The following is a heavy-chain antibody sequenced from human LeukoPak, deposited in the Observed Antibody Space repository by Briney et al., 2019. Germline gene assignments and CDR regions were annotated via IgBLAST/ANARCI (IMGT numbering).Heavy chain of an antibody. D-gene: IGHD3-22*01. CDR3: ARAPYYYDSSGYYDYNWFDP. CDR1: GGSISSHY. CDR2: IYYSGST. J-gene: IGHJ5*02. Sequence: SETLSLTFTVSGGSISSHYWSWIRQPPGKGLEWIGYIYYSGSTNYNPSLKSRVTISVDTSKNQFSLKLSSVTAADTAVYYCARAPYYYDSSGYYDYNWFDPWGQGTLVTVSS. V-gene: IGHV4-59*11.